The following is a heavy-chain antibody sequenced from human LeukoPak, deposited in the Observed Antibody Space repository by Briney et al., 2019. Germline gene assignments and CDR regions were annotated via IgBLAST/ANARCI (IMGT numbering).Heavy chain of an antibody. Sequence: GASVKVSCKASGFSFTGYFMHWVRQAPGQGPEWMGRIDPNSGGTNYALKFQGRVTMTRDTPITTAYMDLSRLRSDDTAVYYCARGPHDTAYYFDRWGQGTLVTVSS. D-gene: IGHD5-18*01. CDR2: IDPNSGGT. CDR1: GFSFTGYF. V-gene: IGHV1-2*06. J-gene: IGHJ4*02. CDR3: ARGPHDTAYYFDR.